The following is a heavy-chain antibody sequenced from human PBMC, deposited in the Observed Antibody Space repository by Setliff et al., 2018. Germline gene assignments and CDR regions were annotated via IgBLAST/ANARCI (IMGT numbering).Heavy chain of an antibody. J-gene: IGHJ5*02. Sequence: ASVKVSCKASGYTFTSYGISWVRQAPGQGLEWMGWISAYNGNTNYAQKLQGRVTMTTDTSTSTAYMELRSLRSDDTAVYYCAREGAAQQQLASEENWFDPWGQGTLVT. CDR2: ISAYNGNT. CDR1: GYTFTSYG. V-gene: IGHV1-18*01. CDR3: AREGAAQQQLASEENWFDP. D-gene: IGHD6-13*01.